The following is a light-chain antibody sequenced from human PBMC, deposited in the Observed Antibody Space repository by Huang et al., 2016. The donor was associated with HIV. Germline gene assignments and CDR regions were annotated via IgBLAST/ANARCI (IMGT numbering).Light chain of an antibody. CDR3: QQYNDWPPWYT. CDR1: RSVGNN. V-gene: IGKV3-15*01. J-gene: IGKJ2*01. Sequence: IVMTQSPATLSVSPGERVTLSCRASRSVGNNLAWYQQKVGQPPRLLIYGASARATGIAARCRGSGSGTACTLTISSLQSEDFAVYYCQQYNDWPPWYTFGQGTKLEIK. CDR2: GAS.